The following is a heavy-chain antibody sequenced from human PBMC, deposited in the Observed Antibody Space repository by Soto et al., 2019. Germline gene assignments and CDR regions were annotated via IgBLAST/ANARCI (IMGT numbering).Heavy chain of an antibody. Sequence: GGSLRLSSAAPEYTFNSYAMSWVRQAPGKGLEWVSAISGSGGSTYYADSVKGRFTISRDNAKNSLYLQMNSLTPEDTAVYYCARVVVCCGGNCSVFFYFCGLGSLVPVSS. CDR1: EYTFNSYA. CDR3: ARVVVCCGGNCSVFFYF. D-gene: IGHD2-21*02. CDR2: ISGSGGST. J-gene: IGHJ2*01. V-gene: IGHV3-23*01.